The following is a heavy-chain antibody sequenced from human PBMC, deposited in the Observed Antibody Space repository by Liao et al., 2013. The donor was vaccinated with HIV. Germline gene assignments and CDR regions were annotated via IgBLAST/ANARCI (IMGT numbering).Heavy chain of an antibody. Sequence: QVQLQESGPGLVKPSETLSLTCTVSGGSISSFYWSWIRQAAGKGLEWIGRVYTSGSTNYNPSLKSRVTMSVDTSKNQFSLKLSSVTAADTAVYYCARGIRIAAAASPYYNYMDVWGKGTTVTVSS. CDR3: ARGIRIAAAASPYYNYMDV. D-gene: IGHD6-13*01. V-gene: IGHV4-4*07. CDR2: VYTSGST. J-gene: IGHJ6*03. CDR1: GGSISSFY.